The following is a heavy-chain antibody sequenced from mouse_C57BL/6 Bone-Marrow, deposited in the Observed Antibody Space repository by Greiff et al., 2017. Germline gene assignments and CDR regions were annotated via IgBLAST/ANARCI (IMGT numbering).Heavy chain of an antibody. CDR2: IWWDADK. J-gene: IGHJ1*03. CDR1: GFSLSTFGMG. CDR3: ARIVPLCGSSYGYFDV. V-gene: IGHV8-8*01. D-gene: IGHD1-1*01. Sequence: QVTLKVSGPGILQPSQTLSLTCSFSGFSLSTFGMGVGWIRPPSGKGLEWLAHIWWDADKYYNPALKSRLTISKDTSKNQVFLKIANVDTADTATYYWARIVPLCGSSYGYFDVWGTGTTVTVSS.